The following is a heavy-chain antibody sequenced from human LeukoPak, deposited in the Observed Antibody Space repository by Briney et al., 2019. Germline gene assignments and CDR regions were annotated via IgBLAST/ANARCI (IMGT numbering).Heavy chain of an antibody. Sequence: PVGPLSLSCAASAFTFDDYVMSSLRQAPGKRLESVSGINWHGGSTGYADSVKGRFTISRDNPKNSLYLQMNSLRATHTSPYYCPTDRDWRGSGWHYFDYWGYTTLFTVSS. CDR2: INWHGGST. V-gene: IGHV3-20*04. D-gene: IGHD6-19*01. CDR1: AFTFDDYV. J-gene: IGHJ4*01. CDR3: PTDRDWRGSGWHYFDY.